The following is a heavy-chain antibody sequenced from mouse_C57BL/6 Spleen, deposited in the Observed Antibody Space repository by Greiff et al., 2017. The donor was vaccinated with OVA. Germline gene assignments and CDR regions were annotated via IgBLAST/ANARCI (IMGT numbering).Heavy chain of an antibody. Sequence: DVMLVESGGGLVQPGGSLKLSCAASGFTFSDYGMAWVRQAPRKGPEWVAFISNLAYSIYYADTVTGRFTISRENAKNTLYLEMSSLRSEDTAMYYCARQPFYGSSYSYAMDYWGQGTSVTVSS. CDR3: ARQPFYGSSYSYAMDY. CDR2: ISNLAYSI. J-gene: IGHJ4*01. V-gene: IGHV5-15*01. CDR1: GFTFSDYG. D-gene: IGHD1-1*01.